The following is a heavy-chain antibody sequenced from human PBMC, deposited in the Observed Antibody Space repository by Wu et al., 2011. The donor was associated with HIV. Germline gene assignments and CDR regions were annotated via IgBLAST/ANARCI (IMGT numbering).Heavy chain of an antibody. Sequence: QVQLVQSGAEVKKPGASVKVSCKASGYKFDTYAISWLRQAPGQGLEWMGWISPYDGDRKSPQKFQGRVTMTTDTSTSTAYMELRSLRSDDTALYYCARLRSTTGNRLDPWGQGTLVTVSS. CDR2: ISPYDGDR. CDR1: GYKFDTYA. J-gene: IGHJ5*02. V-gene: IGHV1-18*01. D-gene: IGHD4-17*01. CDR3: ARLRSTTGNRLDP.